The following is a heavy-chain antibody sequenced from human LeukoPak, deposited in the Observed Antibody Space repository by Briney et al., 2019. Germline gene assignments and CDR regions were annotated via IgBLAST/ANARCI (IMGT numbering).Heavy chain of an antibody. J-gene: IGHJ4*02. V-gene: IGHV4-4*07. CDR1: GGSISGYY. Sequence: PSETLSLTCTVPGGSISGYYWSWIRQPAGKGLDWIGRIYSTGSNNYNPSLKSRVTMSVDTSKNQFSLRLRSVTAADTAVYYCARQIASAGTAGFDFWGQGALVTVSS. D-gene: IGHD6-13*01. CDR2: IYSTGSN. CDR3: ARQIASAGTAGFDF.